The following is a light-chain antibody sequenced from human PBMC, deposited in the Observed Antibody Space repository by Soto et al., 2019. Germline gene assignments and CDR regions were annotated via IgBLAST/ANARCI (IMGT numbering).Light chain of an antibody. Sequence: DIQLAQSPSSVSASVGDRVTITCRASQGIGSWLAWYQQKPGKAPKLLIYAASTLQSGVPSRFIGSGSGTDFTLTISSLKPEDFASYHCQQANSFPPTVGGGTKVEIQ. V-gene: IGKV1D-12*01. CDR1: QGIGSW. CDR3: QQANSFPPT. CDR2: AAS. J-gene: IGKJ4*01.